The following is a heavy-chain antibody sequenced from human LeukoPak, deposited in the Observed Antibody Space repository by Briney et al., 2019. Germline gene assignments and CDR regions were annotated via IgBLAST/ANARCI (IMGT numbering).Heavy chain of an antibody. CDR1: GYTFTRHY. V-gene: IGHV1-46*01. CDR3: ARVLSSGWDPAPPDY. D-gene: IGHD6-19*01. Sequence: VASVKVSCKASGYTFTRHYLHWVRQAPGQGLEWMGVINPSGGSATYAQKFQGRVTMTRGTSTSTVYMELSSLRSEDTAVYYCARVLSSGWDPAPPDYWGQGTLVTVSS. CDR2: INPSGGSA. J-gene: IGHJ4*02.